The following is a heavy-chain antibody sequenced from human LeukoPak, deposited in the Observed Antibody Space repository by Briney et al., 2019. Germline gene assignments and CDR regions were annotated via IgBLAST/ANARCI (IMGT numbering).Heavy chain of an antibody. Sequence: ASVKVSCKASGYTFTSYEINWVRQAPGKGLEWMGGFDPEDGETIYAQKFQGRVTMTEDTSTDTAYMELSSLRSEDTAVYYCATGRGSGWFFDIWGQGTMVAVSS. CDR2: FDPEDGET. J-gene: IGHJ3*02. CDR3: ATGRGSGWFFDI. V-gene: IGHV1-24*01. CDR1: GYTFTSYE. D-gene: IGHD6-19*01.